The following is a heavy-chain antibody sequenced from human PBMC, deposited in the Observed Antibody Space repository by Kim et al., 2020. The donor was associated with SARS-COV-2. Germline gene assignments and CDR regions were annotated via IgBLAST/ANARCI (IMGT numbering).Heavy chain of an antibody. CDR2: VNDYCSAK. Sequence: GGSLRLSCVASGFTLNTRCINWVRQAPGKVRVWVARVNDYCSAKHNTDSVKGRCTISRDTAENTVILQMHRLRAEDTAVYSCARGMFASGFDVWGHGTP. D-gene: IGHD3-10*02. CDR3: ARGMFASGFDV. V-gene: IGHV3-74*01. J-gene: IGHJ6*02. CDR1: GFTLNTRC.